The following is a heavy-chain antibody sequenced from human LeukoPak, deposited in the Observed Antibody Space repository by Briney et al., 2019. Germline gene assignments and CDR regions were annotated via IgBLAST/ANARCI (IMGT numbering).Heavy chain of an antibody. J-gene: IGHJ4*02. CDR2: IYYSGST. V-gene: IGHV4-59*01. CDR1: GGSISSYY. CDR3: AGFDSSGYSIPQAFDY. D-gene: IGHD3-22*01. Sequence: SETLSLTCTVSGGSISSYYWSWIRQPPGKGLEWIGYIYYSGSTNYNPSLKSRVTISVDTSKNQFSLKLSSVTAADTAVYYCAGFDSSGYSIPQAFDYWGQGTLVTVSS.